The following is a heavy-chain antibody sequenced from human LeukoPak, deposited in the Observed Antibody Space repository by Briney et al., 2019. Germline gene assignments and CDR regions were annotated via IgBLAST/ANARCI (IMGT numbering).Heavy chain of an antibody. CDR2: IYYSGST. CDR1: GGSISSSSYY. CDR3: ARLRYYYAADY. V-gene: IGHV4-39*01. J-gene: IGHJ4*02. D-gene: IGHD3-10*01. Sequence: SETLSLTCTVSGGSISSSSYYWGWIRQPPGKGLEWTGSIYYSGSTYYNPSLKSRVTISVDTSKNQFSLKLSSVTAADTAVYDCARLRYYYAADYWGQGTLVTVSS.